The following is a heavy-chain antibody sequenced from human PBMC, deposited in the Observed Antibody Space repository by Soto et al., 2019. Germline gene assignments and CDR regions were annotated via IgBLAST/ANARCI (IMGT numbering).Heavy chain of an antibody. D-gene: IGHD6-13*01. CDR2: ISGSGGST. V-gene: IGHV3-23*01. CDR1: GFTFSSYA. Sequence: EVQLLESGGGLVQPGGSLRLSCAASGFTFSSYAMSWVRQAPGKGLEWVSAISGSGGSTYYADSVKGRFTISRDNSKNTRYLQMNSLRAEDTAVYYCAKEAWHSSSWYGGDYYYGMDVWGQGTTVTVSS. J-gene: IGHJ6*02. CDR3: AKEAWHSSSWYGGDYYYGMDV.